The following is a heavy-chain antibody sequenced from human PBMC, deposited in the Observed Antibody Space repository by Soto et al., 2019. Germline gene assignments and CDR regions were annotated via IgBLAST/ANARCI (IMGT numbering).Heavy chain of an antibody. D-gene: IGHD2-2*01. CDR1: GYTFTSYD. V-gene: IGHV1-8*01. CDR2: MNPNSGNT. CDR3: AKGGEGYCSRTSCLYFSDY. J-gene: IGHJ4*02. Sequence: ASVKISCKASGYTFTSYDINWVRQATGQGLEWMGWMNPNSGNTGYAQKFQGRVTMTRNTSISTAYMELSSLRSEDTAVYYCAKGGEGYCSRTSCLYFSDYWAQGTLVTVSS.